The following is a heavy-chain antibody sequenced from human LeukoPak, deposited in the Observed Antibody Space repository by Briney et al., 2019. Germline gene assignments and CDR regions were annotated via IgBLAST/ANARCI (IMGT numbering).Heavy chain of an antibody. Sequence: GGSLRLSCAASGFTFSSYAMSWVRQAPGKGLEWVSYISSSSKYIYYADSVKGRFTISRDNAKNTLYLQMSSLRAEDTAVYYCARVLTGSWDWFDPWGQGTLVTVSS. CDR3: ARVLTGSWDWFDP. D-gene: IGHD2-8*02. J-gene: IGHJ5*02. CDR2: ISSSSKYI. V-gene: IGHV3-21*01. CDR1: GFTFSSYA.